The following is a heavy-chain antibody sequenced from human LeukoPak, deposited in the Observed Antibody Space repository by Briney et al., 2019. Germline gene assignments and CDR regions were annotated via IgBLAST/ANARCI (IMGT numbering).Heavy chain of an antibody. V-gene: IGHV1-69*13. J-gene: IGHJ4*02. CDR3: ARDLPGYGSGSAYFDY. CDR2: IIPIFGTA. CDR1: GGTFSSYA. Sequence: SVKVSCKASGGTFSSYAISWVRQAPGQGLEWMGGIIPIFGTANYAQKFQGRVTITADESTSTAYMELSSLRSEDTAVYYCARDLPGYGSGSAYFDYWGQGTLVTVSS. D-gene: IGHD3-10*01.